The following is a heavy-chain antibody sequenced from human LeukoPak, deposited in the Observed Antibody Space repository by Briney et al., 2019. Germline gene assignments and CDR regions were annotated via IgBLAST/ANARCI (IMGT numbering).Heavy chain of an antibody. D-gene: IGHD3-10*02. V-gene: IGHV3-21*01. Sequence: PGGSLRLSCAASGFTFSSYSMNWVRQAPGKGLEWVSSISSSSTYIYYADSVKGRFTISRDNAKNSLYLQMNSLRAEDTAVYYCAELGITMIGGVWGKGTTVTVSS. CDR3: AELGITMIGGV. CDR2: ISSSSTYI. J-gene: IGHJ6*04. CDR1: GFTFSSYS.